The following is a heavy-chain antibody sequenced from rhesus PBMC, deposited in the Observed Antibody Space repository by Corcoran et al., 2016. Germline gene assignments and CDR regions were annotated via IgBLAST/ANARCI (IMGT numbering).Heavy chain of an antibody. D-gene: IGHD2-39*02. CDR3: ARSGWTSWDNRFDV. CDR2: LSGSGGGN. V-gene: IGHV4-173*01. Sequence: QLQLQESGPGLVKPLETLSLTCVVSDGSILNTYWTWIRQPPGKGLEWIARLSGSGGGNNYNPSLKSRVTISTDMSKNQFSLKGNSVTAADTAVYYCARSGWTSWDNRFDVWGAGVLVTVSS. J-gene: IGHJ5-1*01. CDR1: DGSILNTY.